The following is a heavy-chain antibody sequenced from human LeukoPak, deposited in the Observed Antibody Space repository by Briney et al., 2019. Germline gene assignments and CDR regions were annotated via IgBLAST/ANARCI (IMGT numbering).Heavy chain of an antibody. CDR3: AREGIQLGRAVDY. CDR1: GYTFTTYD. J-gene: IGHJ4*02. D-gene: IGHD5-18*01. V-gene: IGHV1-2*02. Sequence: ASVKVSCKASGYTFTTYDINWVRQAPGQGLEWMGWINPNSGGTNYAQKFQGRVTMTRDTSISTAYMELSRLRSDDTAVYYCAREGIQLGRAVDYWGQGTLVTVSS. CDR2: INPNSGGT.